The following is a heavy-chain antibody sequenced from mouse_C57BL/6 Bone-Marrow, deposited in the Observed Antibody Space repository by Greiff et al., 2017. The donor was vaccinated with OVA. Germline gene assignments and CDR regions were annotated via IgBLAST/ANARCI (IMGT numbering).Heavy chain of an antibody. Sequence: VKLVESGPGLVQPSQCLSISCTASGFSFTSYGVHWVRQSPGKGLEWLGVICSGGSTDYTAAFISRLSISTDNSKSQVFFKMNSLQADDTAIYSCAAPVEDDCYGGVWFAYWGQGTLVTVSA. J-gene: IGHJ3*01. V-gene: IGHV2-2*01. CDR2: ICSGGST. D-gene: IGHD1-1*01. CDR3: AAPVEDDCYGGVWFAY. CDR1: GFSFTSYG.